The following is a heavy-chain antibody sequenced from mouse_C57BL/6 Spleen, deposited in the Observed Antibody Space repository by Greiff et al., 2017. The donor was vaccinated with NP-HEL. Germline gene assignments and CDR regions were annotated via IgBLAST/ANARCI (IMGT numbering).Heavy chain of an antibody. CDR2: IFPGSGNT. D-gene: IGHD1-1*01. CDR1: GYTFTSYG. V-gene: IGHV1-81*01. Sequence: VQLQQSGAELARPGASVKLSCKASGYTFTSYGISWVKQRTGQGLEWIGEIFPGSGNTYYNEKFKGKATLTADKSSSTAYMELRSLTSEDSAVYFCARGITTLVDAMDYWGQGTSVTVAS. CDR3: ARGITTLVDAMDY. J-gene: IGHJ4*01.